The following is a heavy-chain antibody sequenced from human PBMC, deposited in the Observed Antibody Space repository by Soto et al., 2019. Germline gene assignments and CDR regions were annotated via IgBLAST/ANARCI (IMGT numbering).Heavy chain of an antibody. J-gene: IGHJ4*02. CDR3: ARWDPLDY. CDR2: ISYDGSNK. V-gene: IGHV3-30*03. CDR1: GFTFSSYG. Sequence: QVQLVESGGGVVQPGRSLRLSCAASGFTFSSYGMHWVRHAPGKGLEWVAVISYDGSNKYYADSVKGRFTISRDNSKNTLYLQMNSLRAEDTAVYYCARWDPLDYWGQGTLVTLSS. D-gene: IGHD1-26*01.